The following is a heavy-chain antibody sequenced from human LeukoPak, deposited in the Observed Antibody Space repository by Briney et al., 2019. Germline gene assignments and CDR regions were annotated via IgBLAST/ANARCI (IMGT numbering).Heavy chain of an antibody. V-gene: IGHV3-33*01. CDR1: GFTFSSYG. D-gene: IGHD4-17*01. J-gene: IGHJ4*02. Sequence: GGSLRLSCAASGFTFSSYGMHWVRQAPAKGLEWVAVIWYDGSNKYYADSVKGRFTISRDNSKNTLYLQMNSLRAEDTAVYYCARDLATVTTPFDYWGQGTLVTVSS. CDR3: ARDLATVTTPFDY. CDR2: IWYDGSNK.